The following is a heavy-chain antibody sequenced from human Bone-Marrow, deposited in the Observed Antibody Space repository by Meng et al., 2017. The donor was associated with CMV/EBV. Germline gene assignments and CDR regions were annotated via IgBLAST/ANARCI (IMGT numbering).Heavy chain of an antibody. CDR3: ARNMGPLRSNYFDY. CDR2: ISRSSSHI. D-gene: IGHD1-26*01. CDR1: GFTFSSYA. J-gene: IGHJ4*02. V-gene: IGHV3-21*04. Sequence: GESLKISCAASGFTFSSYAMSWVRQAPGKGLEWVSSISRSSSHIYYADSVKGRFTISRDNAKNSLYLQMTSLRTEDTAFYFCARNMGPLRSNYFDYWGQGTLVTVSS.